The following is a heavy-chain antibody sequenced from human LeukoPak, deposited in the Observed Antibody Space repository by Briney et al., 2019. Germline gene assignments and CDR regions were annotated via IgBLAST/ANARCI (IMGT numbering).Heavy chain of an antibody. CDR2: IYYSGST. CDR3: AREGDGYVFDY. J-gene: IGHJ4*02. Sequence: PSETLSLTCTVSGGSISSGGYYWSWIRQHPGKTLEWIGYIYYSGSTYYNPSLKSRVSIAMDTSKNQFSLKLSSVTAADTAVYYCAREGDGYVFDYWGQGTLVTVSS. V-gene: IGHV4-31*03. CDR1: GGSISSGGYY. D-gene: IGHD5-24*01.